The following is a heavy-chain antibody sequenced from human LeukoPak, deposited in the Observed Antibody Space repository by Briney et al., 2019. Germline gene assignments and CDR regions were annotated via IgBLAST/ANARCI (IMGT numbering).Heavy chain of an antibody. Sequence: GGSLRLSCAASGFTFSSYSMNWVRQAPGKGLEWVSYISSSSSTIYYADSVKGRFTISRDNAKNSLYLQMNSLRAEDTAVYYCARAVVPALHYYMDVWGKGTTVTVSS. CDR2: ISSSSSTI. CDR1: GFTFSSYS. J-gene: IGHJ6*03. D-gene: IGHD2-2*01. CDR3: ARAVVPALHYYMDV. V-gene: IGHV3-48*01.